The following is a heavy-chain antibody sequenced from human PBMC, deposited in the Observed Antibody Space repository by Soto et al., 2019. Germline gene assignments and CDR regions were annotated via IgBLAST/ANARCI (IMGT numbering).Heavy chain of an antibody. J-gene: IGHJ6*02. Sequence: SETLSLTCAVYGGSFSGYYWSWIRQPPGKGLEWIGEINHSGSTNYNPSIKSRVTISVDTSKNQLSLKLSSVTAADTAVYYCARGGGHSSSWYRVYGMDVWGQGTTVS. D-gene: IGHD6-13*01. V-gene: IGHV4-34*01. CDR2: INHSGST. CDR3: ARGGGHSSSWYRVYGMDV. CDR1: GGSFSGYY.